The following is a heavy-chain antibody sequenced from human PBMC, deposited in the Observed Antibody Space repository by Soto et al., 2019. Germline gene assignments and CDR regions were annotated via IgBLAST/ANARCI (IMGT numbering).Heavy chain of an antibody. CDR2: IIPILGIA. Sequence: ASVMVSCKASGGTFSSYTISWVRQAPGQGLEWMGRIIPILGIANYAQKFQGRVTITADKSTSTAYMELSSLRSEDTAVYYCSRYYTWGNWFDPWGQGTLVTVSS. D-gene: IGHD3-3*01. J-gene: IGHJ5*02. V-gene: IGHV1-69*02. CDR3: SRYYTWGNWFDP. CDR1: GGTFSSYT.